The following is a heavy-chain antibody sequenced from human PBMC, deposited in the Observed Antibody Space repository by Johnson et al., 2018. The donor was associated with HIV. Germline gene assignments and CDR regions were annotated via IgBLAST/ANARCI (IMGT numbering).Heavy chain of an antibody. V-gene: IGHV3-30*02. Sequence: QVQLVESGGGVVQPGGSLRLSCAASGFTFSSYGMHWVRQAPGKGLEWVAFIRYDGSNKYYADSVKGRFTISRDNSKNTLYLQMNSLRAEDTAVYYCAKDPRGNFWSGEDAFDIWGQGTMVTVSS. D-gene: IGHD3-3*01. CDR1: GFTFSSYG. CDR2: IRYDGSNK. CDR3: AKDPRGNFWSGEDAFDI. J-gene: IGHJ3*02.